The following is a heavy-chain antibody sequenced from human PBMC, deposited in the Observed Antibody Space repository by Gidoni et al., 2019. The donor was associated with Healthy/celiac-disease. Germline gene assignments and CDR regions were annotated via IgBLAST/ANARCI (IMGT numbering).Heavy chain of an antibody. CDR2: ISAYNGNT. J-gene: IGHJ4*02. Sequence: EWMGWISAYNGNTNYAQKLQGRVTMTTDTSTSTAYMELRSLRSDDTAVYYCARGGALLRPGIAVADYWGQGTLVTVSS. V-gene: IGHV1-18*01. CDR3: ARGGALLRPGIAVADY. D-gene: IGHD6-19*01.